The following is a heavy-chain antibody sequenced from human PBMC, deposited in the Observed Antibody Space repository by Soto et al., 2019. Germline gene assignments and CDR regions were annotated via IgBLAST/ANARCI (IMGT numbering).Heavy chain of an antibody. CDR3: ARDGEESPCAARPDGDYYCGMGV. D-gene: IGHD6-6*01. J-gene: IGHJ6*02. V-gene: IGHV3-48*03. CDR2: ISSSGSTI. Sequence: EVQLVESGGGLVQPGGSLRLSCAASGFTFSSYEMNWVRQAPGKGLEWVSYISSSGSTIYYADSVKGRFTISRDNAKNSLYLQRNSLRAEDTAVYYCARDGEESPCAARPDGDYYCGMGVWGQGTTVTGSS. CDR1: GFTFSSYE.